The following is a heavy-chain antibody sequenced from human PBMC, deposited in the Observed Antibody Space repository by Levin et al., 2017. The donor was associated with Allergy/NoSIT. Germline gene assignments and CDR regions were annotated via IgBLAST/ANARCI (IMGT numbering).Heavy chain of an antibody. D-gene: IGHD3-3*01. Sequence: SETLSLTCTVSGGSISSGGYYWSWIRQHPGKGLEWIGYIYYSGSTYYNPSLKSRVTISVDTSKNQFSLKLSSVTAADTAVYYCARSRWSGKGWFDPWGQGTLVTVSS. CDR3: ARSRWSGKGWFDP. J-gene: IGHJ5*02. V-gene: IGHV4-31*03. CDR1: GGSISSGGYY. CDR2: IYYSGST.